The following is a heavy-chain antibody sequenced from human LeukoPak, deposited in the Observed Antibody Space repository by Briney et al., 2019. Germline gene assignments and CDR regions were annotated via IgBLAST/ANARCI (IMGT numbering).Heavy chain of an antibody. Sequence: GGSLRLSCAASGFTFSSYDMNWVRQAPGKGLEWVSYISSGGSTKYYADSVKGRFTLSRDNAKNSLYLQMNSLRAEDTAVYYCGRSLQVGIAFDYWGQGTLVPVSS. CDR3: GRSLQVGIAFDY. J-gene: IGHJ4*02. D-gene: IGHD2-21*01. CDR2: ISSGGSTK. CDR1: GFTFSSYD. V-gene: IGHV3-48*01.